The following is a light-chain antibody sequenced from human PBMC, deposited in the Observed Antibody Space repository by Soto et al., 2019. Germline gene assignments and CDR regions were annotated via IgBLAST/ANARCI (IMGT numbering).Light chain of an antibody. J-gene: IGLJ1*01. CDR1: TRDVGTYNL. CDR2: EGS. Sequence: QSVLTQPASVSGSPGQSITISCIGTTRDVGTYNLVSWYQKHPGNAPRLVIYEGSKRPSGVSNRFSGSRSGSTASLTISGLQADDEADFYCSSYAGGGMYVFGTGTKVTAL. CDR3: SSYAGGGMYV. V-gene: IGLV2-23*01.